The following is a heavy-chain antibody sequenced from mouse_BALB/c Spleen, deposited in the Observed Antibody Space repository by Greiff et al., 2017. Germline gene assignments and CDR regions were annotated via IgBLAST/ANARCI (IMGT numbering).Heavy chain of an antibody. CDR1: GYAFSSYW. CDR3: ARRGLGHAMDY. D-gene: IGHD4-1*01. CDR2: LYPGDGDT. Sequence: VKVVESGAELVRPGSSVKISCKASGYAFSSYWMNWVKQRPGQGLEWIGQLYPGDGDTNYNGKFKGKATLTADKSSSTAYMQLSSLTSEDSAVYFCARRGLGHAMDYWGQGTSVTVSS. J-gene: IGHJ4*01. V-gene: IGHV1-80*01.